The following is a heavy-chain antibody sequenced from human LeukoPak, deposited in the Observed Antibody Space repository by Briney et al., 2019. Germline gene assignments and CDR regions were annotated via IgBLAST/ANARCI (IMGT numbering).Heavy chain of an antibody. CDR3: AKIRSGGGSFDV. Sequence: PSETLSLTCSVSGGSISSYYWSWIRQPPGKGLEWIGYIFHTGSTNYNPSLKSRVTMSVDTSQNQVSLRLSSVTAADTAVYYCAKIRSGGGSFDVWGQGAMVTVSS. V-gene: IGHV4-59*01. CDR2: IFHTGST. CDR1: GGSISSYY. J-gene: IGHJ3*01. D-gene: IGHD4-23*01.